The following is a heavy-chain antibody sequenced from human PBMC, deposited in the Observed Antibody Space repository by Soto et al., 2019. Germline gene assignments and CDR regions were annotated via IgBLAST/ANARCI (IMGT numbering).Heavy chain of an antibody. CDR1: GESITSLGYY. V-gene: IGHV4-31*03. Sequence: QVHLQESGPGMVKPSQTLSLACSVSGESITSLGYYCTWVRPPPGKGMVWIGFVSYTGSTFYNSALSSRVTISRHTSQNQFFLDVNSLTVGYTAMYFCTRGEYWGQGVVVTVSS. J-gene: IGHJ4*02. CDR3: TRGEY. CDR2: VSYTGST.